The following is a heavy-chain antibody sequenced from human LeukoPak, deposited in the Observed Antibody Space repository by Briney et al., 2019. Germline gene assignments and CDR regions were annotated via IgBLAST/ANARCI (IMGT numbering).Heavy chain of an antibody. V-gene: IGHV4-30-4*01. CDR3: AREFCSTSCLWDNWFDP. J-gene: IGHJ5*02. Sequence: SETLSLTCTVSGGSISSGDYYLSWIRQPPGKGLEWIVYIYYSGSTYYNPSLKSRVTISVDTSKNQFSLKLSSVTAADTAVYYCAREFCSTSCLWDNWFDPWGQGTLVTVSS. CDR1: GGSISSGDYY. CDR2: IYYSGST. D-gene: IGHD2-2*01.